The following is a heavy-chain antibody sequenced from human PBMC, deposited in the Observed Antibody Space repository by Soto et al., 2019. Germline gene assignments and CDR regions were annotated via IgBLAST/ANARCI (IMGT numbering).Heavy chain of an antibody. CDR2: ISYDGSNK. J-gene: IGHJ4*02. CDR3: AKGIDFWSGYYTGKIDY. V-gene: IGHV3-30*18. Sequence: VGSLRLSCAASGFTFSSYGMHWVRQAPGKGLEWVAVISYDGSNKYYADSVKGRFTISRDNSKNTLYLQMNSLRAEDTAVYYCAKGIDFWSGYYTGKIDYWGQGTLVTVSS. D-gene: IGHD3-3*01. CDR1: GFTFSSYG.